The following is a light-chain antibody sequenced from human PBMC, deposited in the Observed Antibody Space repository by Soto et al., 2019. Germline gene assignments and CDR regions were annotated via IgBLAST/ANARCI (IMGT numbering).Light chain of an antibody. CDR3: SSYTSSSTYV. V-gene: IGLV2-14*01. CDR2: EVS. Sequence: QSVLTQPASVSGSPGQSITISCTGTSSDVGGYNYVSWYQQHAGKAPKLMIYEVSNRPSGVSNRFSGSKSDNTASLTISGLQAEDEADYYCSSYTSSSTYVFGTGTKATVL. CDR1: SSDVGGYNY. J-gene: IGLJ1*01.